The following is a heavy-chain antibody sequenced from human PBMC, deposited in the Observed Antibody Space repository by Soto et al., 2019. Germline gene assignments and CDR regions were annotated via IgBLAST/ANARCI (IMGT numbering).Heavy chain of an antibody. J-gene: IGHJ6*02. CDR3: AKDIAAGSYYYGMDV. Sequence: LRLSCAASGFTFSSYGMHWVRQAPGKGLEWVAVISYDGSNKYYADSVKGRFTISRDNSKNTLYLQMNSLRAEDTAVYYCAKDIAAGSYYYGMDVWGQGTTVTVSS. V-gene: IGHV3-30*18. CDR2: ISYDGSNK. CDR1: GFTFSSYG. D-gene: IGHD6-13*01.